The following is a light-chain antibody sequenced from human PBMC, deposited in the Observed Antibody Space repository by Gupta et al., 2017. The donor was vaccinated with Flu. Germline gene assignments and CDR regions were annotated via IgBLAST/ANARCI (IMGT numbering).Light chain of an antibody. Sequence: PSTLSASVGDRVTITCRASQSISSWLAWFLQKPGKAPKPLIYKASNLEDGVPSRFSGRGSGTEFTLTISSLQPDDFATYYCQQENSSSWTFGQGTTVEIK. J-gene: IGKJ1*01. CDR1: QSISSW. CDR2: KAS. V-gene: IGKV1-5*03. CDR3: QQENSSSWT.